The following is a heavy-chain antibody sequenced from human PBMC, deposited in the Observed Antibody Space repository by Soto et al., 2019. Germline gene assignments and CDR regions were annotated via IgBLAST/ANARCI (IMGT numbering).Heavy chain of an antibody. CDR2: ISYDGSDK. J-gene: IGHJ6*02. CDR3: ARXAYHSYYAIDV. V-gene: IGHV3-30*09. D-gene: IGHD3-22*01. Sequence: QVQLVESGGGVVQPGRSLRLSCAASGFTYSDFALHWVRQAPGKGLEWVAFISYDGSDKYYTDSVKGRFAISRDNSKDTLYLQMNSXRXXXTAXXYXARXAYHSYYAIDVWGQGTTVTVSS. CDR1: GFTYSDFA.